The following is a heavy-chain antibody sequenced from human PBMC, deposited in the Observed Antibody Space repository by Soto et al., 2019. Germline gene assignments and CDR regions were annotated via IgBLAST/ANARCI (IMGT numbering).Heavy chain of an antibody. D-gene: IGHD1-26*01. CDR2: INPNGGVT. CDR3: ARESVGATATLDYYYFYMDV. Sequence: QVQLVQSGAEVRKPGASVTVSCRSSGDSFNDYYIHWVRQAPGQGFEWMGWINPNGGVTKYAQKFEGWGSKTREPSIRTVYMQLSRVRTDDTAVYYCARESVGATATLDYYYFYMDVWGTGTTVTVSS. CDR1: GDSFNDYY. V-gene: IGHV1-2*04. J-gene: IGHJ6*03.